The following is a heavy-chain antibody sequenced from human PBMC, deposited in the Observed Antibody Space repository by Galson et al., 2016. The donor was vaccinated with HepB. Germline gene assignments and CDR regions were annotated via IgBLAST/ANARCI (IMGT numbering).Heavy chain of an antibody. CDR2: IWPNGNSQ. D-gene: IGHD3-3*01. V-gene: IGHV3-33*01. J-gene: IGHJ4*02. Sequence: SLRLSCAASGFRFSDRAMHWVRQPPGKGLEWVAVIWPNGNSQYYADSVKGRFTISRDNSKNTLYLQMSSLRAEDTAVYYCARDSGDSWSGYSAYYDYWDQGTLVNV. CDR1: GFRFSDRA. CDR3: ARDSGDSWSGYSAYYDY.